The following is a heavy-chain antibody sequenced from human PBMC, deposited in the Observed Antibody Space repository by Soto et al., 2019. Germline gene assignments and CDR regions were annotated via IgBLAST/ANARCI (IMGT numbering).Heavy chain of an antibody. D-gene: IGHD3-22*01. CDR1: GYSFTSYW. J-gene: IGHJ4*02. CDR3: ARLTYYYDSSGYYSNDY. CDR2: IDPSDSYT. V-gene: IGHV5-10-1*01. Sequence: GESLKISCKGSGYSFTSYWISWVRQMPGKGLEWMGRIDPSDSYTNYSPSFQGHVTISADKSISTAYLQWSSLKASDTAMYYCARLTYYYDSSGYYSNDYWGQGTLGTVS.